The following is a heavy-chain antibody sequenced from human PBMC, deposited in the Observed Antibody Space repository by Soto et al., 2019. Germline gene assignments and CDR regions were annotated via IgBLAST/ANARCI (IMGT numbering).Heavy chain of an antibody. D-gene: IGHD3-9*01. V-gene: IGHV5-51*01. CDR2: IFPGDSNT. Sequence: EVQLVQSGAEVKKPGESLKISCKGSGYSFSSNWIAWVRQMPGKGLEWMGIIFPGDSNTKYSPSFRGQVTISADKSISTAYLQWSSLKASDTAIYYCARLLTYPHSAGMDVWGQGTTVTVSS. CDR3: ARLLTYPHSAGMDV. J-gene: IGHJ6*02. CDR1: GYSFSSNW.